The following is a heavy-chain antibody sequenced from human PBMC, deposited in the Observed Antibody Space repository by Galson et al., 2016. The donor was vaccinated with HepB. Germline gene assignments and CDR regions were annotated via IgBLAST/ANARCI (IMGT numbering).Heavy chain of an antibody. V-gene: IGHV3-30*18. CDR1: GFTFNKYG. J-gene: IGHJ4*02. Sequence: FLRLSCAASGFTFNKYGMHWVRQAPDKGLEWVAVISYDGRNEYYGDSVKGRFTISRDNSKNSVYLRINSLIAEDTAVYYCAKGWVEWLVQDHFDHWGQGTLVTVSP. D-gene: IGHD6-19*01. CDR3: AKGWVEWLVQDHFDH. CDR2: ISYDGRNE.